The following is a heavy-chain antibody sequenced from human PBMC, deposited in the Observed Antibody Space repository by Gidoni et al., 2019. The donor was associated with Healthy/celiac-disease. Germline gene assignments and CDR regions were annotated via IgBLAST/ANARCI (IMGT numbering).Heavy chain of an antibody. CDR3: ARDKPLYYYDSSGYYPGYYYYGMDV. D-gene: IGHD3-22*01. Sequence: EVQLVESGGGVVQPGGSLRLSCAASGFTVSSNYMSGVRQAPGKVLEGVSVIYSGGSTYYADSVKGRFTISRDNSKNTLYLQMNSLRAEDTAVYYCARDKPLYYYDSSGYYPGYYYYGMDVWGQGTTVTVSS. J-gene: IGHJ6*02. CDR1: GFTVSSNY. V-gene: IGHV3-66*01. CDR2: IYSGGST.